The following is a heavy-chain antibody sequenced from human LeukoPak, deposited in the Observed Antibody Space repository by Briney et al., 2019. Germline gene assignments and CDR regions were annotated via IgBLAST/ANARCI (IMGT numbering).Heavy chain of an antibody. CDR1: GFTFSSYW. J-gene: IGHJ3*02. V-gene: IGHV3-7*01. Sequence: PGGSLRLSCAASGFTFSSYWMSWVRQAPGKGLEWVANIKQDGSEKYYVDSVKGRFTISRDNAKNSLYLQMNSLRAEDTAVYYCARDGSIAVAVNAFDIWGQGTMVTVSS. CDR3: ARDGSIAVAVNAFDI. CDR2: IKQDGSEK. D-gene: IGHD6-19*01.